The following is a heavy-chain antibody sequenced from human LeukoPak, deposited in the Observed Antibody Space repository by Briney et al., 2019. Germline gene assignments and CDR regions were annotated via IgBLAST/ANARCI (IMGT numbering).Heavy chain of an antibody. CDR1: GYTFTSYG. D-gene: IGHD2-2*02. CDR2: ISAYNGNT. V-gene: IGHV1-18*01. J-gene: IGHJ3*02. CDR3: ARDWVVVVPAAIREGAFDI. Sequence: ASVKVSCKASGYTFTSYGISWVRQAPGQGLEWVGWISAYNGNTNYAQKLQGRVTMTTDTSTSTAYMELRSLRSDDTAVYYCARDWVVVVPAAIREGAFDIWGQGTMVTVSS.